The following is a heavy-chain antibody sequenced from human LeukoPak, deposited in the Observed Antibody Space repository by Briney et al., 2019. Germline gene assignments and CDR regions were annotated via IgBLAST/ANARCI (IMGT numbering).Heavy chain of an antibody. V-gene: IGHV4-61*02. D-gene: IGHD2-2*01. CDR3: ASGSSTSSTYDY. CDR2: INTSGST. CDR1: GGSISSGSYY. Sequence: SETLSLTCTVSGGSISSGSYYWSWIRQPAGKGLEWIGRINTSGSTNYNPSLKSRVTISVDTSKNQFSLKLSSVTAADTAVYYCASGSSTSSTYDYWGQGTLVTVSS. J-gene: IGHJ4*02.